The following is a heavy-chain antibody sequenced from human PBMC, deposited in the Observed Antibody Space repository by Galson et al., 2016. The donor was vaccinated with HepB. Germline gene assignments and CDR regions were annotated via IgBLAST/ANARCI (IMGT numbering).Heavy chain of an antibody. CDR2: ISYDGNNR. CDR3: ARDHLTFFHDSSGSPSYYYYGMDV. D-gene: IGHD3-22*01. J-gene: IGHJ6*02. V-gene: IGHV3-30-3*01. Sequence: SLRLSCAASGFPFSSYAMHWVRQAPGKGLEWVAFISYDGNNRYYAESVKGRFTISRDNSKNTLYLQMNSVRPEDTAVFYCARDHLTFFHDSSGSPSYYYYGMDVWGQGTTVTVSS. CDR1: GFPFSSYA.